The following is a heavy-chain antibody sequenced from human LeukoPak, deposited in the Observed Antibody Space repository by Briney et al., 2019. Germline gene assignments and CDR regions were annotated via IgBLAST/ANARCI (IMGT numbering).Heavy chain of an antibody. Sequence: ASVKVSCKASGYTFTSYYMHWVRQAPGQGLEWMGWINPNSGGTNYAQKFQGWVTMTRDTSISTAYMELSRLRSDDTAVYYCARAYGGNFDAFDIWGQGTMVTVSS. CDR1: GYTFTSYY. J-gene: IGHJ3*02. V-gene: IGHV1-2*04. CDR3: ARAYGGNFDAFDI. CDR2: INPNSGGT. D-gene: IGHD4-23*01.